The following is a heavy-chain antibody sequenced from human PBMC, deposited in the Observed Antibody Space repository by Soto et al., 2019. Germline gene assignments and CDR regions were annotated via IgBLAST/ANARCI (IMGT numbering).Heavy chain of an antibody. J-gene: IGHJ4*02. D-gene: IGHD6-6*01. CDR2: INHSGST. V-gene: IGHV4-34*01. CDR1: GGSFSGYY. CDR3: ARGQLVFDY. Sequence: PSETLSLTCAVYGGSFSGYYWSWIRQPPGKGLEWIGEINHSGSTNYNLSLKSRVTISVDTSKNQFSLKLSSVTAADTAVYYCARGQLVFDYWGQGTLVTVSS.